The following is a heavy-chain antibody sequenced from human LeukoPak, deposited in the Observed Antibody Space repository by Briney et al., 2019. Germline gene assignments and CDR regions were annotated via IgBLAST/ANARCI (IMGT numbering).Heavy chain of an antibody. CDR2: IKQDGSEK. Sequence: GGSLRLSCAASGFTFSSYWMNWVRQAPGKGLEWVANIKQDGSEKYYVDSVKGRFTISRDNAKNSLYLQMNSLRAEDTAVYYCARDRRDFWSGFGEWGQGTLVTVSS. CDR1: GFTFSSYW. CDR3: ARDRRDFWSGFGE. J-gene: IGHJ4*02. D-gene: IGHD3-3*01. V-gene: IGHV3-7*03.